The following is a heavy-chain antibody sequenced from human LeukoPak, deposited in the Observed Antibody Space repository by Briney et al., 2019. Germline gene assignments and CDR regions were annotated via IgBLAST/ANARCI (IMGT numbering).Heavy chain of an antibody. D-gene: IGHD3-10*01. J-gene: IGHJ4*02. Sequence: PGGSLRLSCAASGFTFSSYGMHWVRQAPGKGLEWVAVIWYDGSNKYYADSVKGRFTISRDNSKNSLYLQMNSLRAEDTAVYYCAKTQGSGSYYKDWGQGTLVTVSS. CDR2: IWYDGSNK. V-gene: IGHV3-30*02. CDR1: GFTFSSYG. CDR3: AKTQGSGSYYKD.